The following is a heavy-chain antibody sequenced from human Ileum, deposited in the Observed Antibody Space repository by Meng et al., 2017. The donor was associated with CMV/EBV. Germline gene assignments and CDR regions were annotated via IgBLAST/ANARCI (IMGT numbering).Heavy chain of an antibody. CDR1: GASRTSYD. Sequence: QSLRQEWGPRLLPPAGTPPPPCAVPGASRTSYDWPWIRQPAGKGLEWIGRIHPTGTTDDNPSLRSRVSMSLDKSKNQFSLKLTSVTAADTAVYYCARAAARGVPVDLWGQGTLVTVSS. V-gene: IGHV4-4*07. J-gene: IGHJ5*02. D-gene: IGHD3-10*01. CDR2: IHPTGTT. CDR3: ARAAARGVPVDL.